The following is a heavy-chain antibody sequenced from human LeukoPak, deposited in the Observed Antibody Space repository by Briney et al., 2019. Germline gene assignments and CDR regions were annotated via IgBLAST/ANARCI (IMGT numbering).Heavy chain of an antibody. D-gene: IGHD3-3*01. CDR2: ISSSSSYI. Sequence: GGSLRLSCAASGFTFSNYSMNWVRQAPGKGLEWVSSISSSSSYIYYADSVKGRFTISRDNAKNSLYLQMNSLRAEDTAVYYCARDLYYDFWSGYYRDYWGQGTLVTVSS. CDR3: ARDLYYDFWSGYYRDY. CDR1: GFTFSNYS. J-gene: IGHJ4*02. V-gene: IGHV3-21*01.